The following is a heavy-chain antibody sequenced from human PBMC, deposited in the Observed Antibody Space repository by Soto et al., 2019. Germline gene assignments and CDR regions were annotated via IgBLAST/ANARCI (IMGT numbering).Heavy chain of an antibody. CDR1: GFTFSSYA. V-gene: IGHV3-74*01. J-gene: IGHJ5*02. CDR3: GRERFDP. Sequence: PGGSLRLSCAASGFTFSSYAMSWVRQAPGKGLEWVSRIKTDGSSTSYADSVKGRFTISRDNAKNTVYLQMNSLRAEDTAVYYCGRERFDPWGQGTLVTVSS. CDR2: IKTDGSST.